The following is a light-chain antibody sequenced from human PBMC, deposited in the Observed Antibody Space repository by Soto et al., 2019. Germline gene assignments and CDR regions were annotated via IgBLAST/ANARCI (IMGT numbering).Light chain of an antibody. CDR2: GAS. J-gene: IGKJ4*01. Sequence: EIVMTQSPATLSVSPGGRATLSCRASQSISDTLAWYQQKPGQAPRLLIHGASTRATGFPARFSGSGSGTDFTLTISSLQSEDFAVYYCQQYNKWPLTFGGGTKVDIK. CDR1: QSISDT. V-gene: IGKV3-15*01. CDR3: QQYNKWPLT.